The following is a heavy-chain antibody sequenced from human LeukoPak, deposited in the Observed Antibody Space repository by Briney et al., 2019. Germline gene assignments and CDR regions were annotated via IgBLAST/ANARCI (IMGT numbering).Heavy chain of an antibody. CDR1: GDSVSTNSGA. CDR2: TYYRSKWYN. CDR3: ARGLLELGFDS. Sequence: LSQTLSLTCAISGDSVSTNSGAWNWIRQSPSRGLEWLGRTYYRSKWYNDYAVSVRGRITINPDTSKNQFYLQLNSVTPEDTAVYYCARGLLELGFDSWGQGTLVTVSS. V-gene: IGHV6-1*01. D-gene: IGHD3-3*01. J-gene: IGHJ4*02.